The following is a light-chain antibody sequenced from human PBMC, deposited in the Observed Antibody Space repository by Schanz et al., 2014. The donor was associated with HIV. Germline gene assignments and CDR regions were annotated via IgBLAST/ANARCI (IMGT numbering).Light chain of an antibody. CDR2: AAS. CDR1: HGISTY. V-gene: IGKV1-9*01. J-gene: IGKJ4*01. CDR3: QQLGT. Sequence: DIQLTQSPSFLSASVEDRVTITCRASHGISTYLAWYQQKPGKAPKLLIYAASTLQSGVPSRFSGSGSGTEFTLTISGLQPEDFATYYCQQLGTFGGGTKVDIK.